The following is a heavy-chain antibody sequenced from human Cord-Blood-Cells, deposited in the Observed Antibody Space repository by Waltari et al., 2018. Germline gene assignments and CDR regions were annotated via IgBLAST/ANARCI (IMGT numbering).Heavy chain of an antibody. CDR1: GYTFTSYD. V-gene: IGHV1-8*01. CDR3: ARAWGDTINAFDI. CDR2: KNTNSGNT. D-gene: IGHD7-27*01. Sequence: QVQLVQSGAEVKKPGASVKVSCKASGYTFTSYDINWVRQATGQGLEGMGWKNTNSGNTGYAQKFQGRVTTTRNTSISTAYMELSSLRSEDTAVYYCARAWGDTINAFDIWGQGTMVTVSS. J-gene: IGHJ3*02.